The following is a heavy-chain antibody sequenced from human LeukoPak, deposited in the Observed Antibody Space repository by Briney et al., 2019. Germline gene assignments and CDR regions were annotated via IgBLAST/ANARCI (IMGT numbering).Heavy chain of an antibody. D-gene: IGHD6-6*01. CDR2: ISAYNGNT. Sequence: ASVKVSCKASGYTFTSYGISWVRQAPGQGLEWMGWISAYNGNTNYAQKFQGRVTMTRDTSISTAYMELSRLRSDDTAVYYCARVVRIAARPARFDYWGQGTLVTVSS. CDR3: ARVVRIAARPARFDY. CDR1: GYTFTSYG. V-gene: IGHV1-18*01. J-gene: IGHJ4*02.